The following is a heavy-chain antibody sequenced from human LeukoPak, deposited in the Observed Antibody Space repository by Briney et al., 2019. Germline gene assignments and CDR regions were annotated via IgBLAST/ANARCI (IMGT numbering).Heavy chain of an antibody. CDR3: AKTRPLDSSSWSHGDY. Sequence: GGSLRLSCLTSGFTLSTNAVSWVRQAPGKGLEWISAISGSGDSTYYGDSVKGRFTISRDNSKNTLYLQMNSLRAEDTAVYYCAKTRPLDSSSWSHGDYWGQGTLVTVSS. CDR2: ISGSGDST. J-gene: IGHJ4*02. V-gene: IGHV3-23*01. CDR1: GFTLSTNA. D-gene: IGHD6-13*01.